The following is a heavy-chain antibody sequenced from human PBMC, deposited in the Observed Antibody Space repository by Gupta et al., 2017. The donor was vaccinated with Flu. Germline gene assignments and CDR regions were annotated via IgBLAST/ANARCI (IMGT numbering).Heavy chain of an antibody. Sequence: EVQLVESGGGLVQPGGSLRLFCEASGFPFSDYAMHWVRQIPGKGLEFVAAISSRGGSTYYANSVKDRFTISRDNSKNTMYLQMGSLRLEDMALYYCARGTVATPILHYWGQGTLVTVSS. J-gene: IGHJ4*02. CDR1: GFPFSDYA. CDR3: ARGTVATPILHY. V-gene: IGHV3-64*01. D-gene: IGHD4-23*01. CDR2: ISSRGGST.